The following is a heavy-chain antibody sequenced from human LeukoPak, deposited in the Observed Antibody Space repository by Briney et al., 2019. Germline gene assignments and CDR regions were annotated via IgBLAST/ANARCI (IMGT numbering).Heavy chain of an antibody. CDR3: AREVGDYAEDYFDY. D-gene: IGHD4-17*01. CDR1: GFTFSSYG. CDR2: ISYDGSNK. Sequence: GGSLRLSCAASGFTFSSYGMHWVRQAPGKGLEWVAVISYDGSNKYYADSVKGRFTISRDNSKNTLYLQMNSLRAEDTAVYYCAREVGDYAEDYFDYWGQGTPVTVSS. J-gene: IGHJ4*02. V-gene: IGHV3-30*03.